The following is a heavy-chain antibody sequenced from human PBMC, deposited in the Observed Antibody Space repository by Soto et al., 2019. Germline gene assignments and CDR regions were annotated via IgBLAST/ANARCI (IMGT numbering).Heavy chain of an antibody. Sequence: ASVKVSCKASGNTVPNYAIHWVRQAPGQRLEWMGWINGGNGNTYYSEHFQGTVTFTRDTSAGTVYMQLSSLTSEDTAVYYCARDDSGFSGSHYIDYFNYWGRG. CDR3: ARDDSGFSGSHYIDYFNY. V-gene: IGHV1-3*01. D-gene: IGHD1-26*01. J-gene: IGHJ4*02. CDR1: GNTVPNYA. CDR2: INGGNGNT.